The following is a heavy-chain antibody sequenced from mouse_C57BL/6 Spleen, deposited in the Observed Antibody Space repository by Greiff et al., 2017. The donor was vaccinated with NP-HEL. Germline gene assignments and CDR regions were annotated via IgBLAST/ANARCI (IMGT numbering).Heavy chain of an antibody. J-gene: IGHJ2*01. CDR3: ARLYYYGSSRARDYFDY. CDR2: IYPRDGST. CDR1: GYTFTSYD. D-gene: IGHD1-1*01. V-gene: IGHV1-85*01. Sequence: VQLQQSGPELVKPGASVKLSCKASGYTFTSYDINWVKQRPGQGLEWIGWIYPRDGSTKYNEKFKGKATLTVDTSSSTAYMELHSLTSEDSAVYFCARLYYYGSSRARDYFDYWGQGTTLTVSS.